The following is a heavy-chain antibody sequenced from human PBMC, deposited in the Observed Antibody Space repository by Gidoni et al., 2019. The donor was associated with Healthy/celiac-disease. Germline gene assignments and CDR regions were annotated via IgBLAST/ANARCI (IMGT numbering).Heavy chain of an antibody. V-gene: IGHV1-69*08. D-gene: IGHD4-17*01. CDR3: ARDTGPYGARDYYYYGMDV. Sequence: QVQLVQSGAEVKKPGSSVTVSCKASGGTFRSHTTSWVRQAPGQGLEWMGRIMLILGIANYAQKSQGRVTITADKSTSTAYMELSSLRSEDTAVYYCARDTGPYGARDYYYYGMDVWGQGTTVTVSS. CDR2: IMLILGIA. J-gene: IGHJ6*02. CDR1: GGTFRSHT.